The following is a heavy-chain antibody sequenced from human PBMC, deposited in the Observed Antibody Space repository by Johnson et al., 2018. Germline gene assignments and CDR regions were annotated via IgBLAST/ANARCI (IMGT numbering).Heavy chain of an antibody. CDR1: GFTFSSYA. CDR3: AKGVVSGRYYYYGMDV. Sequence: VQLVESGGGLVQPGGSLRLSCAASGFTFSSYAMSWVRQAPGKGLEWVSTISGSGDSTYYADSVKGRFTISRDNSKNTLYLQMNSLRAEETAVYYCAKGVVSGRYYYYGMDVWGQGTTVTVSS. J-gene: IGHJ6*02. V-gene: IGHV3-23*04. CDR2: ISGSGDST. D-gene: IGHD6-19*01.